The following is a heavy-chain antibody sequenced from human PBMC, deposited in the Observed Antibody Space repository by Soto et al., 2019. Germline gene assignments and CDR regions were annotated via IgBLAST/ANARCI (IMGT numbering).Heavy chain of an antibody. CDR1: GFTFSNYA. CDR2: ISSDGGTT. Sequence: GGSLRLSCSGSGFTFSNYAMHWVRQAPGKGLQYVSVISSDGGTTYYADSVKGRFTISRDNSKNTLYLQMSSLRDEDTAVYYCVKNYYDSRGYYSHFDYWGQGTLVTVSS. CDR3: VKNYYDSRGYYSHFDY. D-gene: IGHD3-22*01. J-gene: IGHJ4*02. V-gene: IGHV3-64D*06.